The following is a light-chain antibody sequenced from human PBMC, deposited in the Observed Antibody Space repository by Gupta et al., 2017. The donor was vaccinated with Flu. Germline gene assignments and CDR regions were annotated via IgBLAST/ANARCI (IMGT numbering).Light chain of an antibody. J-gene: IGKJ5*01. CDR3: QQYNDWPLIT. CDR2: GAS. Sequence: IVLTQSPATLSLSPGERATLSCRASQNIARNLGWYQRKPGQAPRLLIFGASNRATGIPAKFSGSGSGTEFTLTISSLQSEDFAVYYCQQYNDWPLITFGQGTRLETK. V-gene: IGKV3-15*01. CDR1: QNIARN.